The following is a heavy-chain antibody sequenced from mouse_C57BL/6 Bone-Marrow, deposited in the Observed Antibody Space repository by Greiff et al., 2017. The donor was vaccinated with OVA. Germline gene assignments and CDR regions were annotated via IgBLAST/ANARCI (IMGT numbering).Heavy chain of an antibody. CDR2: ISDGGSYT. Sequence: EVKLVESGGGLVKPGGSLKLSCAASGFTFSSSAMSWVRQTPEKRLEWVATISDGGSYTYYPDNVKGRFTISRDNAKNNLYLQMSHLKSEDTAMYYCAREWGFAYWGQGTLVTVSA. V-gene: IGHV5-4*01. J-gene: IGHJ3*01. CDR1: GFTFSSSA. CDR3: AREWGFAY.